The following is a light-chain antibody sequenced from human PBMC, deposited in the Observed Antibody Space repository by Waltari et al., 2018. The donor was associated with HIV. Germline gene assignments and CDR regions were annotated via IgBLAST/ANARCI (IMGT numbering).Light chain of an antibody. CDR2: GAS. V-gene: IGKV3-11*01. Sequence: EIVLTQSPATLSSSPGERATLSCRASQSVSSYLAWYQQKPGQAPRLLIYGASNRATGIPARFSGSASGTDFTLTISSLAPEDFAVYYCQQRSNWPLTFGGGTKVEIK. J-gene: IGKJ4*01. CDR3: QQRSNWPLT. CDR1: QSVSSY.